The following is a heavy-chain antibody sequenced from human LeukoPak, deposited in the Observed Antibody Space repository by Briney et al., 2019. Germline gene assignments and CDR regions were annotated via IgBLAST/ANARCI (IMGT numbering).Heavy chain of an antibody. CDR2: ISSSSSYI. V-gene: IGHV3-21*01. Sequence: GGSLRLSCAASGFTFSSYSMNWVRQAPGKGLEWVSSISSSSSYIYYADSVKGRFTIPRDNAKNSLYLQMNSLRAEDTAVYYCARAWELLLNAFDIWGQGTMVTVSS. CDR1: GFTFSSYS. D-gene: IGHD1-26*01. CDR3: ARAWELLLNAFDI. J-gene: IGHJ3*02.